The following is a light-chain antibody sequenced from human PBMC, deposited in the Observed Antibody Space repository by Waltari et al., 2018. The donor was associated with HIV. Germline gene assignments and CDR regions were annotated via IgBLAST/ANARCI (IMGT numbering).Light chain of an antibody. J-gene: IGLJ2*01. CDR3: QSYDSSLSGSV. Sequence: QSVLTQPPSVSGAPGQRVTISYTGSSSNIGAGYDVHWYQQLPGTAPELLIYGNNNRPSGVPDRFSGSKSGTSASLAITGLQAEDEADYYCQSYDSSLSGSVFGGGTKLTVL. CDR1: SSNIGAGYD. V-gene: IGLV1-40*01. CDR2: GNN.